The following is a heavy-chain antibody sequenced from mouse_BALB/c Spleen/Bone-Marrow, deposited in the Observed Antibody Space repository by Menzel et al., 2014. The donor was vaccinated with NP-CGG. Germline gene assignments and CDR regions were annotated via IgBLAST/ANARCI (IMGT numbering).Heavy chain of an antibody. J-gene: IGHJ3*01. CDR2: ITPSTGYI. V-gene: IGHV1-7*01. CDR3: ARPRFAY. Sequence: QVHVKQSGAELAKPGASVKMSCKASGYTFTSYWIHWIKQRPGQGLEWIGYITPSTGYIEYNQKFKDKATLTADKSSSTAYMQLSSLTSEDSAVYYCARPRFAYWGQGTLVTVSA. CDR1: GYTFTSYW.